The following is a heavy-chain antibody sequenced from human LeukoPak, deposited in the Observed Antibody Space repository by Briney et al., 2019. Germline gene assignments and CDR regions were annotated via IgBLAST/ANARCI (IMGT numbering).Heavy chain of an antibody. CDR1: GYTFTSHY. CDR3: ASGGGGLAYDY. D-gene: IGHD3-16*01. V-gene: IGHV1-46*01. J-gene: IGHJ4*02. Sequence: ASVKVSCKASGYTFTSHYMHWVRQAPGQGLEWMGIINPSGGSTSYAQKFQGRVTMTRDTSTSTVYMELSSLRSEDTAVYYCASGGGGLAYDYWGQGTLVTVSS. CDR2: INPSGGST.